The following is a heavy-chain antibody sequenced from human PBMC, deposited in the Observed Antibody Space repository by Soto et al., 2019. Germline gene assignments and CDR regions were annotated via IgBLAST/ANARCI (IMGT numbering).Heavy chain of an antibody. CDR2: INTYNGHT. Sequence: QVQLVQSGAEVKNPGASVKVSCKASGYTFTRYGIGWARQAPGQGLEWMGWINTYNGHTNYAQNDQGRVTLTTDTSTSTAYMELRSLRSNDTAIYYCAMVDVYVTPSPQDVWGQGTTVIVSS. V-gene: IGHV1-18*01. CDR1: GYTFTRYG. CDR3: AMVDVYVTPSPQDV. D-gene: IGHD3-16*01. J-gene: IGHJ6*02.